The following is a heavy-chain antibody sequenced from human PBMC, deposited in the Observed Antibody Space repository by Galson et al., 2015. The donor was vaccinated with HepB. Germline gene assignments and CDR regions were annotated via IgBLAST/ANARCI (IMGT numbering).Heavy chain of an antibody. CDR3: AKDGNGGSLDY. D-gene: IGHD4-23*01. J-gene: IGHJ4*02. CDR2: ISYDGSNK. CDR1: GFTFSSYG. V-gene: IGHV3-30*18. Sequence: SLRLSCAASGFTFSSYGMHWVRQAPGKGLEWVAVISYDGSNKYYADSVKGRFTISRDNSKNTLYLQMNSLRAEDTAVYYCAKDGNGGSLDYWGQGTLVTVSS.